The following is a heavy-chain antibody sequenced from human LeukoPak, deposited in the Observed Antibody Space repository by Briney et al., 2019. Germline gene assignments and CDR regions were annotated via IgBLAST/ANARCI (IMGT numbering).Heavy chain of an antibody. D-gene: IGHD3-10*01. CDR3: ARLHGSGSYYDYFDY. J-gene: IGHJ4*02. Sequence: GESLKISCKGSGYSFTTYWIGWMRQMPGKGLEWMGIIYPGDSDTRYSPSFQGQVTISADKSISTAYLQWSSLKASDTAMYYCARLHGSGSYYDYFDYWGQGTLVTVSS. V-gene: IGHV5-51*01. CDR1: GYSFTTYW. CDR2: IYPGDSDT.